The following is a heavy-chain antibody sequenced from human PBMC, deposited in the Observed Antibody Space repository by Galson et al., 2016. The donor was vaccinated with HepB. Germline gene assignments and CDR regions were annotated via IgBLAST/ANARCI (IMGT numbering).Heavy chain of an antibody. J-gene: IGHJ6*02. CDR3: ARGGPPRDIVVVPAAMNYYYGMDV. CDR1: GGTFSSYA. Sequence: SVKVSCKASGGTFSSYAISWVRQAPGQGLEWMGGIIPIFGTANYVQKFQGRVTITADESTSTAYMELRSLSSEDTAVYYCARGGPPRDIVVVPAAMNYYYGMDVWGQGTTVTVSS. CDR2: IIPIFGTA. V-gene: IGHV1-69*13. D-gene: IGHD2-2*01.